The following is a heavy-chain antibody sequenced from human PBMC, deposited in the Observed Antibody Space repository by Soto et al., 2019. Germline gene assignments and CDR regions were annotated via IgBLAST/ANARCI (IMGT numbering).Heavy chain of an antibody. CDR2: IKTSAGGGAT. D-gene: IGHD2-15*01. V-gene: IGHV3-15*07. CDR1: GFSFNEAW. CDR3: TTGSVEGI. J-gene: IGHJ6*02. Sequence: EVQLVESAGGLVKPGGSLRLSCVASGFSFNEAWMNWVRQAPGQGLEWVGRIKTSAGGGATNYAAPVQGRFTISRDDSKNTLYLHMNSLRTVDTAIYYCTTGSVEGIWGQGTTVIVSS.